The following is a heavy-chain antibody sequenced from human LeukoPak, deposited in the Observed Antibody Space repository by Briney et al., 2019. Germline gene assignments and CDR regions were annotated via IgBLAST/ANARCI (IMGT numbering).Heavy chain of an antibody. Sequence: GGSLRLSCAASGFSFSNYTMHWVRQAPGKGLEWVAVISYDGNNKYYADFVKGRFTISRDNSKNTVYLQMRSLSPEGTAVYYCAREFPVTMGDWYLDFWGRGTLVTVSS. D-gene: IGHD4-17*01. J-gene: IGHJ2*01. CDR1: GFSFSNYT. CDR2: ISYDGNNK. CDR3: AREFPVTMGDWYLDF. V-gene: IGHV3-30-3*01.